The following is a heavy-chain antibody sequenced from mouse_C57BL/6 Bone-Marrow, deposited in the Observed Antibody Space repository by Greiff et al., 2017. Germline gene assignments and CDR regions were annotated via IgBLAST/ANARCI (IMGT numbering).Heavy chain of an antibody. D-gene: IGHD5-1*01. CDR3: AREGYLGTQFDFDY. Sequence: VQLKQSGPELVKPGASVKISCKASGYSFTDYNMNWVKQSNGKSLEWIGVINPNYGTTSYNQKFKGKATLTVDQSSSTAYMQLNSLTSEDSAVYYCAREGYLGTQFDFDYWGQGTTLTVSS. J-gene: IGHJ2*01. CDR1: GYSFTDYN. CDR2: INPNYGTT. V-gene: IGHV1-39*01.